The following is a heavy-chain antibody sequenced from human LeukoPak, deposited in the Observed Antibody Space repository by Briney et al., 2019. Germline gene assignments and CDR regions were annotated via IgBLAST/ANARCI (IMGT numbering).Heavy chain of an antibody. CDR3: ATSRDGTIFHS. V-gene: IGHV3-21*01. J-gene: IGHJ4*02. CDR2: ISSSSSYI. D-gene: IGHD1-7*01. CDR1: GFTFSRFS. Sequence: PGGSLRLSCAASGFTFSRFSMNWVRQAPGKGLEWVSSISSSSSYIYYVDSVKGRFTISRDNAKNLLYLQMNSLRAEDTAVYYCATSRDGTIFHSWGQGTLVTVSS.